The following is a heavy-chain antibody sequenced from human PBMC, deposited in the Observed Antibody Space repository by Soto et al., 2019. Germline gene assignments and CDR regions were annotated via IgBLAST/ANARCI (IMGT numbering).Heavy chain of an antibody. CDR1: VFTFSSYA. Sequence: GSLRLSCAASVFTFSSYAMSWVRQAPVKGLERVSSISGRAGSSTYYADSVKGRFTISRDSSKNTLYLQMNSLRAEDTALYYCAKSGQWLPYYFDYWGQGTLVTVSS. CDR3: AKSGQWLPYYFDY. D-gene: IGHD6-19*01. J-gene: IGHJ4*02. CDR2: ISGRAGSST. V-gene: IGHV3-23*01.